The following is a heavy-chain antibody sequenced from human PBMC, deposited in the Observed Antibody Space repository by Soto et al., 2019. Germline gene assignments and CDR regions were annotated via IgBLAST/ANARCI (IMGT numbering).Heavy chain of an antibody. CDR3: ARHTPAISISDH. CDR2: IYYSGST. D-gene: IGHD3-3*01. J-gene: IGHJ4*02. V-gene: IGHV4-39*01. Sequence: HPGKGLEWIGYIYYSGSTYYNPSLKSRVTISVDTSKNQFSLKLSSVTAADTAVYYCARHTPAISISDHWGQGTLVTVSS.